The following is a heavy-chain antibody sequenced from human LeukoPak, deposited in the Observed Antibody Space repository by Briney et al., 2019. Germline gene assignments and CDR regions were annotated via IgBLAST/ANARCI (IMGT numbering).Heavy chain of an antibody. CDR1: GYTFTSYY. CDR3: AREGGGHCTGGRCYGVDK. CDR2: INPSGGST. Sequence: GASVKVSCKASGYTFTSYYIHWVRQAPGQGLEWMGIINPSGGSTSYAQKFQGRVTMTRDTSLSTAYMELSRLRSDDTAVYFCAREGGGHCTGGRCYGVDKWGQGALVTVSS. J-gene: IGHJ4*02. V-gene: IGHV1-46*01. D-gene: IGHD2-15*01.